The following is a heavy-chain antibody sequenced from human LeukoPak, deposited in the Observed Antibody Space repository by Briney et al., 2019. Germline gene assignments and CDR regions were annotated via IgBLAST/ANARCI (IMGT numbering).Heavy chain of an antibody. Sequence: PSETPSLTCSVSGGSVRSGNYYWSWIRQPPGKGLEWIGYVDYSGSTSYNPSLRRRVTISLDTSKNQFSLKVMYLTAADTAVYYCARGIRTGYGYWGQGTLVTVSS. D-gene: IGHD1-1*01. V-gene: IGHV4-61*01. CDR1: GGSVRSGNYY. CDR2: VDYSGST. J-gene: IGHJ4*02. CDR3: ARGIRTGYGY.